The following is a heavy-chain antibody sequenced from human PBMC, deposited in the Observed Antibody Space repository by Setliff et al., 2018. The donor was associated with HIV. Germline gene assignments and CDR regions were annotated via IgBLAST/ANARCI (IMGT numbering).Heavy chain of an antibody. CDR1: GGSISSSTYY. V-gene: IGHV4-39*07. D-gene: IGHD3-16*01. Sequence: ETLSLTCTVSGGSISSSTYYWGWIRQPPGKGLEWIGSIYYSGSTYYNPSLKSRVTISVDTSKNQFSLKLSSVTAADTAMYYCTRVGTYGVGGWFDPWGQGSLVTVSS. CDR3: TRVGTYGVGGWFDP. CDR2: IYYSGST. J-gene: IGHJ5*02.